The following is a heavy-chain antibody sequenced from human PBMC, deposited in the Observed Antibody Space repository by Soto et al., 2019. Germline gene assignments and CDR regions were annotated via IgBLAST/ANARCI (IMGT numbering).Heavy chain of an antibody. Sequence: SETLSLTCAVYGGSFSGYYWSWIRQPPGKGLEWIGEINHSGSTNYNPSLKSRVTISVDTSKNQFSLKLSSVTAADTAVYYCARLPYSSSSYFDYWGQGTLVTVSS. CDR2: INHSGST. CDR3: ARLPYSSSSYFDY. CDR1: GGSFSGYY. V-gene: IGHV4-34*01. D-gene: IGHD6-6*01. J-gene: IGHJ4*02.